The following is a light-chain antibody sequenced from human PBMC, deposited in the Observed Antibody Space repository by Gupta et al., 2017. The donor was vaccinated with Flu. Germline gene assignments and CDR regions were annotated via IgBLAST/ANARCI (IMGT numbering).Light chain of an antibody. V-gene: IGKV3-11*01. CDR3: LQRNSWPIT. J-gene: IGKJ4*01. CDR2: YAS. Sequence: PAPLSLAPGERATRPCRASQSGSSYLAWYQQKPGQAPRLRIYYASNRATGIPARFSGSGSGTEFTLTISSLEPEDFAVYYCLQRNSWPITFGGGTKVEI. CDR1: QSGSSY.